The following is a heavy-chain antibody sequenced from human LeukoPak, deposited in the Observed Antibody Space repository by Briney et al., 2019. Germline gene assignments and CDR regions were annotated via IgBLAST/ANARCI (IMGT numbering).Heavy chain of an antibody. CDR2: IYYSGST. CDR3: ARDLGLEAFYI. J-gene: IGHJ3*02. Sequence: PSETLSLTCTVPVGSLSSYYWSWIRQPPGQGLEWIGYIYYSGSTNYNPSLKSRVTISDTSKNQFSLKLSSVTAADTAVYYCARDLGLEAFYIWGQGTMVTVSS. V-gene: IGHV4-59*01. CDR1: VGSLSSYY. D-gene: IGHD3-22*01.